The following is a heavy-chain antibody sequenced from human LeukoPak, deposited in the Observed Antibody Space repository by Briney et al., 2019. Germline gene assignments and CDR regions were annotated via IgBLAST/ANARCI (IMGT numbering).Heavy chain of an antibody. J-gene: IGHJ4*02. V-gene: IGHV3-30*18. CDR1: GFTFSSYG. D-gene: IGHD3-16*02. CDR3: AKATRKILGELSPTSPFDY. CDR2: ISYDGSNK. Sequence: PGRSLRLSCAASGFTFSSYGMHWVRQAPGKGLEWVAVISYDGSNKYYADSVKGRFTISRDNSKNTLYLQMNSLRAEDTAVYYCAKATRKILGELSPTSPFDYWGQGTLVTVSS.